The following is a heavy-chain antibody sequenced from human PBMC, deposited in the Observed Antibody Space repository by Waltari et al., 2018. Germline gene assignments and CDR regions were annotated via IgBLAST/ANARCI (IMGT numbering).Heavy chain of an antibody. CDR3: ARGWNTGYYFDY. D-gene: IGHD1-1*01. Sequence: QVQLQQWGAGLLKPSETLSLTCAVYGGSFSGYYWSWIRQPPGKGLEWIGEINHSGSTNYNPSLKSRVTISVDTSKNQFSLKLSSVTAADTAVYYCARGWNTGYYFDYWGQGTLVTVSS. J-gene: IGHJ4*02. V-gene: IGHV4-34*01. CDR2: INHSGST. CDR1: GGSFSGYY.